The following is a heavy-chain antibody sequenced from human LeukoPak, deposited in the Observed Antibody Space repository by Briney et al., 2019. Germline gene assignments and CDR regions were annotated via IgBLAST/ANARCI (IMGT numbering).Heavy chain of an antibody. CDR2: ISGSSSYI. CDR3: ARVGRGVYGMDV. CDR1: GFTFSSYS. D-gene: IGHD3-10*01. V-gene: IGHV3-21*01. J-gene: IGHJ6*02. Sequence: GGSLRLSCAASGFTFSSYSMNWVRQAPGKGLEWVSSISGSSSYIYYADSVKGRFTISRDNARNSLFLQMNSMRDEDTAVYYCARVGRGVYGMDVWGQGTTVTVSS.